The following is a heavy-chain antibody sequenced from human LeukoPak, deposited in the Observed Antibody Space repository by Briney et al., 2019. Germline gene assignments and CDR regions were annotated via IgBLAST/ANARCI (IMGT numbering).Heavy chain of an antibody. CDR3: ASNFWSGYGAFDI. J-gene: IGHJ3*02. V-gene: IGHV1-69*13. CDR1: GYTFTGYY. D-gene: IGHD3-3*01. Sequence: ASVKVSCKASGYTFTGYYMHWVRQAPGQGLEWMGGIIPIFGTANYAQKFQGRVTITADESTSTAYMELSSLRSEDTAVYYCASNFWSGYGAFDIWGQGTMVTVSS. CDR2: IIPIFGTA.